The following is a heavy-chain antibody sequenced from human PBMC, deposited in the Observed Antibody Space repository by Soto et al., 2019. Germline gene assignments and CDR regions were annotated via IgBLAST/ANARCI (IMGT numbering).Heavy chain of an antibody. Sequence: AAVKVSCKASCCTFTSYGISWVRQAPGQGLEWMGWISAYNGNTNYAQKLQGRVTMTTDTSTSTAYMELRSLRSDDTAVYSFARVVAASHYYYYMDVWGKGTTVTVPS. D-gene: IGHD2-15*01. CDR1: CCTFTSYG. CDR2: ISAYNGNT. J-gene: IGHJ6*03. V-gene: IGHV1-18*01. CDR3: ARVVAASHYYYYMDV.